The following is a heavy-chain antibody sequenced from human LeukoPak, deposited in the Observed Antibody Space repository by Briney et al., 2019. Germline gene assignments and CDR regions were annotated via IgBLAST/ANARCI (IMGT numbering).Heavy chain of an antibody. V-gene: IGHV1-2*02. D-gene: IGHD5-12*01. CDR3: ASARGYSDFDSYFDY. CDR1: GYYFTGHY. Sequence: ASVRVSCKASGYYFTGHYMHWVRQAPGQGLEWMGWINPNSGGTNYAQKFQGRVTMTLATSIGTAYMELSRLKSDDTAVYYCASARGYSDFDSYFDYWGQGTLVTVSS. CDR2: INPNSGGT. J-gene: IGHJ4*02.